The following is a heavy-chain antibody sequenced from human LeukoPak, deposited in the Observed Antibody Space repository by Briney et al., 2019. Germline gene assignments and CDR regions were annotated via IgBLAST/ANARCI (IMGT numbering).Heavy chain of an antibody. D-gene: IGHD5-24*01. CDR2: IKQDGSEK. Sequence: GGSLRLSCATSGFTFSTYWVSWVRQAPGKGLEWVANIKQDGSEKYYADSVTGRFIISRDNAKNLLYLQMNSLRVEDTAVYYCANGDGFDYWGQGTLVTVSS. J-gene: IGHJ4*02. CDR1: GFTFSTYW. CDR3: ANGDGFDY. V-gene: IGHV3-7*01.